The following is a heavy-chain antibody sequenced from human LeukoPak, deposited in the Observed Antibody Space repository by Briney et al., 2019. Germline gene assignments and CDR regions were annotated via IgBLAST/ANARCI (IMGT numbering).Heavy chain of an antibody. J-gene: IGHJ6*02. V-gene: IGHV3-30*04. CDR2: ISYDGSNK. CDR3: ARDSQVRTSLKNYYYGMDV. Sequence: QPGRSLRLSCAASGFTFSSYAMHWVRQAPGKGLEWVAVISYDGSNKYYADSVKGRFTISRDNSKNTLYLQMNSLRAEDTAVYYCARDSQVRTSLKNYYYGMDVWGQGTTVTVSS. D-gene: IGHD1-1*01. CDR1: GFTFSSYA.